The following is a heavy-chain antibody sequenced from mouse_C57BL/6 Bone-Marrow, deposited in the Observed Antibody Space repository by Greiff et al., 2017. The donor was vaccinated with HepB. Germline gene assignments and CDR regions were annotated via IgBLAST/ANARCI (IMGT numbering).Heavy chain of an antibody. V-gene: IGHV7-3*01. D-gene: IGHD1-1*01. CDR1: FTFTDYY. CDR3: ARYGSSGDWYFDV. J-gene: IGHJ1*03. CDR2: IRNKANGYTT. Sequence: EVQLVESGGGLVQPGGFTFTDYYMSWVRQPPGKALEWLGFIRNKANGYTTEYSASVKGRFTISRDNSQSILYLQMNALRAEDSATYYCARYGSSGDWYFDVWGTGTTVTVSS.